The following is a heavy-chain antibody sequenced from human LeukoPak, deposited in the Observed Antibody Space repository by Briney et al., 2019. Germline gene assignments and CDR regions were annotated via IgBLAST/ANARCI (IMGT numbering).Heavy chain of an antibody. Sequence: GGSLRLSCAASGFTFSTYSMNWVRQAPGKGLEWVSNITSSSSTMFYADSVKGRFTISRDNAENSLYLQMNSLRAEDTAVYYCARNYYGSGSYYAYFDYWGQGTLVTVSS. CDR3: ARNYYGSGSYYAYFDY. J-gene: IGHJ4*02. CDR2: ITSSSSTM. D-gene: IGHD3-10*01. V-gene: IGHV3-48*01. CDR1: GFTFSTYS.